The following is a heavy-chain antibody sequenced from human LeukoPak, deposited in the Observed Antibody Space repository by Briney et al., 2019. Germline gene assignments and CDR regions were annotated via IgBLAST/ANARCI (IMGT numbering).Heavy chain of an antibody. Sequence: GGSLRLSCAASGFTFSSYEMNWVRQAPGKGLEWVSYISSSGSTIYYADSVKGRFTISRDNAKNSLYLQMNSLRAEDTAVYYCARARYGSGNHWFDPWGQGTLVTVSS. CDR2: ISSSGSTI. CDR1: GFTFSSYE. V-gene: IGHV3-48*03. CDR3: ARARYGSGNHWFDP. J-gene: IGHJ5*02. D-gene: IGHD3-10*01.